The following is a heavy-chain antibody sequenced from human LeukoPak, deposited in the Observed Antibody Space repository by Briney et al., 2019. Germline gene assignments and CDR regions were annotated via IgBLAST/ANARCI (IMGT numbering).Heavy chain of an antibody. J-gene: IGHJ4*02. Sequence: GGSLRLSCAASGFPFNDHDMFWIRQTPGKGLEWVALISDAGSKEHYAESVKGRFTISRDNSRNTVYLQLSSLRSDDTAIYYRAKTLDGFWLQFDFWGQGTLVTVSS. D-gene: IGHD5-24*01. V-gene: IGHV3-30*18. CDR2: ISDAGSKE. CDR1: GFPFNDHD. CDR3: AKTLDGFWLQFDF.